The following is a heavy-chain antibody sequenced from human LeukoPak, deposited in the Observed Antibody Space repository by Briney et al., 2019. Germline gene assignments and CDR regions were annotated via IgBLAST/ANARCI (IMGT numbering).Heavy chain of an antibody. CDR3: AKGDYDFWSGYYFY. J-gene: IGHJ4*02. D-gene: IGHD3-3*01. V-gene: IGHV3-9*01. CDR2: ISWNSGSI. CDR1: GITFDDYA. Sequence: GGSLRLSCAASGITFDDYAMHWVRQAPGKGLEWVSGISWNSGSIGYADSVKGRFTISRDNAKNSLYLQMNSLRAEDTALYYCAKGDYDFWSGYYFYWGQGTLVTVSS.